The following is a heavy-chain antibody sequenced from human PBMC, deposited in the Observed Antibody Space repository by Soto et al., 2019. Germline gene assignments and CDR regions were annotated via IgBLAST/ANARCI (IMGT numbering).Heavy chain of an antibody. Sequence: ASVKVSCKASGYTFTSYGISWVRQAPGQGLEWMGWISAYNGNTNYAQKLQGRVTMTTDTSTSTAYMELRSLRSDDTAVYYCAREAPRTTTVSKDHYYYYYGMDVWGQGTTVTVSS. D-gene: IGHD4-17*01. CDR2: ISAYNGNT. J-gene: IGHJ6*02. CDR1: GYTFTSYG. V-gene: IGHV1-18*04. CDR3: AREAPRTTTVSKDHYYYYYGMDV.